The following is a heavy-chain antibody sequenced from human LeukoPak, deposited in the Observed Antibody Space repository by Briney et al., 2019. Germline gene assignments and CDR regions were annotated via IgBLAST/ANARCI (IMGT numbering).Heavy chain of an antibody. D-gene: IGHD3-10*01. V-gene: IGHV3-30*02. CDR3: ARDNYYGSGSADY. J-gene: IGHJ4*02. CDR1: GFTFSSYG. Sequence: GGSLRLSCTASGFTFSSYGIHWVRQAPGKGLEWVSFVRYDGKNQYYADSVKGRFTVSRDNSKKTVSLQMHSLRREDTAVYYCARDNYYGSGSADYWGQGTLVTVSS. CDR2: VRYDGKNQ.